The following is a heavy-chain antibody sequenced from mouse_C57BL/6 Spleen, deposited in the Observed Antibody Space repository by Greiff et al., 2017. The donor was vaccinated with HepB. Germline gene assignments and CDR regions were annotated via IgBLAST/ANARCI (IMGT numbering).Heavy chain of an antibody. CDR1: GFTFSDYG. CDR2: ISSGSSTI. D-gene: IGHD1-1*01. CDR3: ARTHYYGSSPWFAY. J-gene: IGHJ3*01. V-gene: IGHV5-17*01. Sequence: EVKLQESGGGLVKPGGSLKLSCAASGFTFSDYGMHWVRQAPEKGLEWVAYISSGSSTIYYADTVKGRFTISRDNAKNTLFLQMTSLRSEDTAMYYCARTHYYGSSPWFAYWGQGTLVTVSA.